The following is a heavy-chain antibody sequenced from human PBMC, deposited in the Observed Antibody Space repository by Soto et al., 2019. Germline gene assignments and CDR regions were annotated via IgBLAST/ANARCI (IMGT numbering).Heavy chain of an antibody. CDR3: ARVPTGVYVFGY. CDR2: ISAYNGNT. D-gene: IGHD4-17*01. J-gene: IGHJ4*01. V-gene: IGHV1-18*01. CDR1: GYTFTSYG. Sequence: ASVKVSCKASGYTFTSYGISWVRQAPGQGLEWMGWISAYNGNTNYAQKLQGRVAMTTDTSTSTAYMELRSLRSDDTAVYYCARVPTGVYVFGYWGHRPLVTVS.